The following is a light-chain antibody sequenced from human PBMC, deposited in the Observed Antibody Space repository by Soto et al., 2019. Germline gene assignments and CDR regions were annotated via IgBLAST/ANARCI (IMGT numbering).Light chain of an antibody. V-gene: IGLV2-14*01. J-gene: IGLJ1*01. Sequence: QSVLTQPASVSGSPGQSIAISCTGTSSDVGGYDYVSWYQQQPDKAPKLMIYEVTQRPSGVSNRFSGSKSGNTASLTISGLQAEDEADYYCSSLTSGSTRVFGTGTKVTVL. CDR2: EVT. CDR3: SSLTSGSTRV. CDR1: SSDVGGYDY.